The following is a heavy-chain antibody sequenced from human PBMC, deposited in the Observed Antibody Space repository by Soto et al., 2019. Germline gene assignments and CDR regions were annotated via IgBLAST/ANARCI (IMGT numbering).Heavy chain of an antibody. D-gene: IGHD6-13*01. CDR1: GFTVSSNY. CDR3: AGRIAAAGTGYNWFDP. Sequence: EVPLVESGGGLIQPGGSLRLSCAASGFTVSSNYMSWVRQAPGKGLEWVSVIYSGGSTYYADSVKGRFTISRDNSKNTLYLQRNSLSAEDTAVYCCAGRIAAAGTGYNWFDPWGQGTLVTVSS. V-gene: IGHV3-53*01. J-gene: IGHJ5*02. CDR2: IYSGGST.